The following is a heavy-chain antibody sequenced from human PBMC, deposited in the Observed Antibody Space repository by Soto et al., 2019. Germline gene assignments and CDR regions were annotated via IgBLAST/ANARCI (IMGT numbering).Heavy chain of an antibody. V-gene: IGHV3-23*01. CDR2: ISASGDST. Sequence: GGSLRLSCAASGFTFSSYAMSWVRQAPGKGLEWVSLISASGDSTYYADSVKGRFTISRDNSKNTLYLQMNSLRADDTAVYYCAKSVVNWFVPWGQGTLVTVSS. D-gene: IGHD3-22*01. CDR3: AKSVVNWFVP. CDR1: GFTFSSYA. J-gene: IGHJ5*02.